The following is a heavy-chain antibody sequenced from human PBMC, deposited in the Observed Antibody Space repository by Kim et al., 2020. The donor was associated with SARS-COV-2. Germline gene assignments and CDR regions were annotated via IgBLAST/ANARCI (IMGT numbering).Heavy chain of an antibody. Sequence: ASVKVSCKASGYTFSGYYMHWVRQAPGQGLEWMGRMNPNSGATNYAQKFQDRVTMTRDTSINTAYMELSSLRSDDTAVYYCARSKSPLPFDYWGQGTLVTVSS. V-gene: IGHV1-2*06. J-gene: IGHJ4*02. CDR1: GYTFSGYY. CDR3: ARSKSPLPFDY. CDR2: MNPNSGAT.